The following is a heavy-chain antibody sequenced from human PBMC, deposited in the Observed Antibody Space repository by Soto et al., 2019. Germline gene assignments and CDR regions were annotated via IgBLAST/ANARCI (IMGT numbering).Heavy chain of an antibody. CDR3: ARDAGLEPIFGMDV. CDR2: IIPIFGTA. J-gene: IGHJ6*02. CDR1: GGTFSSYA. D-gene: IGHD1-1*01. Sequence: SVKVSCKASGGTFSSYAISWVRQAPGQGLEWMGGIIPIFGTANYAQKFQGRVTMTRDTSTSTVYMELSSLRSEDTAVYYCARDAGLEPIFGMDVWGQGTTVTVSS. V-gene: IGHV1-69*05.